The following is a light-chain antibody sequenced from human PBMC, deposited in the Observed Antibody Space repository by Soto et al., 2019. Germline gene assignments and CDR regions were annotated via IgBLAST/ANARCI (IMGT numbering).Light chain of an antibody. V-gene: IGLV2-8*01. Sequence: QSALTQPPSASGSPGQSVTISCTGTSSDVGGYNYVSWYQQHPGKAPELMIYEVSKRPSGVPDRFSGSKSGNTASLTVSGLQAEDEADYYCSSYAGSNNWVVFGGGTKVTVL. CDR3: SSYAGSNNWVV. CDR1: SSDVGGYNY. CDR2: EVS. J-gene: IGLJ2*01.